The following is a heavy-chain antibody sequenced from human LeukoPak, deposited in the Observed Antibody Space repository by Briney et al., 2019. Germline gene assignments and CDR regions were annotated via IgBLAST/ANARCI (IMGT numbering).Heavy chain of an antibody. Sequence: HPGRSLRLSCAASGFTFSSYGMHWVRQAPGKGLEWVAVISYDGSNKDNADSVKGRFTISRDNSKNTLYLQMNSLRAEDTAVYYCARDVGSGYSSSWSSNYYFDYWGLGTLVTVSS. CDR3: ARDVGSGYSSSWSSNYYFDY. J-gene: IGHJ4*02. CDR2: ISYDGSNK. D-gene: IGHD6-13*01. V-gene: IGHV3-30-3*01. CDR1: GFTFSSYG.